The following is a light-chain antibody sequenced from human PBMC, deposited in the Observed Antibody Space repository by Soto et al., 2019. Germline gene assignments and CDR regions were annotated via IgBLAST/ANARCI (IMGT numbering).Light chain of an antibody. J-gene: IGKJ2*01. V-gene: IGKV3-20*01. CDR1: QTVSSSY. CDR2: GAS. CDR3: HQYGTSPLYT. Sequence: EIVLTQSPGTLSLSPGERATLSCRASQTVSSSYLAWYQQKPRQAPSLLIYGASTRATGIPGRFSGSASATDFTLPISRLEPEDFAVYYCHQYGTSPLYTFGQGTNLEIK.